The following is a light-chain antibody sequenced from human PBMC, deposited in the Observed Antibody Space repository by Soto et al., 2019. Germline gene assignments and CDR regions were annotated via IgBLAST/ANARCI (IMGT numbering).Light chain of an antibody. CDR2: GAS. CDR1: QTVSSN. Sequence: EIVMTQSPATLSVSPGERATLSCRASQTVSSNLAWYQQKPGQAPRLLIYGASTRATGIPARFSGSGSGTEFTLTIRRLQSEDFAVYYCQQYNTWPTYTFGQGTRPEI. J-gene: IGKJ5*01. CDR3: QQYNTWPTYT. V-gene: IGKV3-15*01.